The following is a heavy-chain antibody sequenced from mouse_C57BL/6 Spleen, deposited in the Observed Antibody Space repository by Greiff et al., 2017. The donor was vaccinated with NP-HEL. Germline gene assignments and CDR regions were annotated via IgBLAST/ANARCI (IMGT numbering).Heavy chain of an antibody. CDR1: GYTFTSYD. CDR3: ARENYGSSLYFDV. V-gene: IGHV1-85*01. D-gene: IGHD1-1*01. CDR2: IYPRDGST. J-gene: IGHJ1*03. Sequence: QVQLKESGPELVKPGASVKLSCKASGYTFTSYDINWVKQRPGQGLEWIGWIYPRDGSTKYNEKFKGKATLTVDTSSSTAYMELHSLPSEDSAVYFGARENYGSSLYFDVWGTGTTVTVSS.